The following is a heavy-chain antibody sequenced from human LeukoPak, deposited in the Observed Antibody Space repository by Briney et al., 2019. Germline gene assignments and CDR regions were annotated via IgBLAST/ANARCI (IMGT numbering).Heavy chain of an antibody. Sequence: PGGSLRLSCAGSGFTFDTYWMSWVRRAPGKGLEWLANIKEDGSETNYVDSVKGRFTISRDNAKNSVYLQMNSLRADDTAVYYCSRHARRSSWSQLDYWGQGTLVAVSS. J-gene: IGHJ4*02. D-gene: IGHD2-2*01. CDR3: SRHARRSSWSQLDY. CDR2: IKEDGSET. V-gene: IGHV3-7*04. CDR1: GFTFDTYW.